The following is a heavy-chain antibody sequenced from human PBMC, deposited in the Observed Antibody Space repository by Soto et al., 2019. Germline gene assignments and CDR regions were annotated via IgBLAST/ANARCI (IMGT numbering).Heavy chain of an antibody. CDR3: AGGGVRGVITRTRDYYGMDV. CDR2: IYPGDSDT. CDR1: GYSFTSYW. V-gene: IGHV5-51*01. J-gene: IGHJ6*02. D-gene: IGHD3-10*01. Sequence: PGESLKICCKGSGYSFTSYWIGWVRQMPGKGLEWMGIIYPGDSDTRYSPSFQGQVTISADKSISTDYLQWSSLKASDTAMYYCAGGGVRGVITRTRDYYGMDVWGQGTTVTVSS.